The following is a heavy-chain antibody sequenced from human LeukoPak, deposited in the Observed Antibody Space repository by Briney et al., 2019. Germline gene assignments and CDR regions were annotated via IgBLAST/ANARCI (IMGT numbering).Heavy chain of an antibody. D-gene: IGHD2-2*02. Sequence: PSETLSLTCTVSGVSITTYYWSWIRQPPGKGLEWIGFIYYSGITNYNPSLKSRVTISVDTSKNQFSLKLSSVTAADTAVYYCARAYTSWSFDYWGQGTLVTVSS. CDR3: ARAYTSWSFDY. V-gene: IGHV4-59*01. CDR1: GVSITTYY. CDR2: IYYSGIT. J-gene: IGHJ4*02.